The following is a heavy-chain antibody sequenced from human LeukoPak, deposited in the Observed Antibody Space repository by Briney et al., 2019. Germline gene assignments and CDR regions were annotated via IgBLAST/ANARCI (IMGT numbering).Heavy chain of an antibody. CDR3: ARGIRWASDY. Sequence: GGSLRLSCAASRFTFSSYGMVWVRQAPGKGLEYVSGITSNGGTTYYGNSVKGRFTISRDNSKDTLYLQMGSLRTEDMAVYYCARGIRWASDYWGQGTLVTVAS. D-gene: IGHD4-23*01. CDR1: RFTFSSYG. CDR2: ITSNGGTT. V-gene: IGHV3-64*01. J-gene: IGHJ4*02.